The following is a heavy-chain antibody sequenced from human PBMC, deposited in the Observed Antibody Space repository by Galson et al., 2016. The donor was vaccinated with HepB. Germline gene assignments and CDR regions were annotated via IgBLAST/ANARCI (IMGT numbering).Heavy chain of an antibody. CDR3: ARDLRRSSWFDY. Sequence: SVKVSCKASGYSFTSYGISWVRQAPGQGLEWMGWISAYNGNINYAQKLQGRVTMTTDTSTSTAYMELRSLTSDDTAVYYCARDLRRSSWFDYWGQGTLVTVSS. CDR2: ISAYNGNI. V-gene: IGHV1-18*04. J-gene: IGHJ4*02. D-gene: IGHD2-2*01. CDR1: GYSFTSYG.